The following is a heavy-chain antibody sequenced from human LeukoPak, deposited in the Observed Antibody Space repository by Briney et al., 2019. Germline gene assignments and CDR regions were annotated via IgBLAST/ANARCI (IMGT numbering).Heavy chain of an antibody. CDR1: GYTFTSYA. J-gene: IGHJ4*02. V-gene: IGHV1-3*01. Sequence: ASVKVSCKASGYTFTSYAMHWVRQAPGQRLEWMGWINAGNGNTKYSQKFRGRVTITRDTSASTAYMELSSLRSEDTAVYYCVFTSGSYLGSNFDYWGQGTLVTVSS. CDR3: VFTSGSYLGSNFDY. CDR2: INAGNGNT. D-gene: IGHD1-26*01.